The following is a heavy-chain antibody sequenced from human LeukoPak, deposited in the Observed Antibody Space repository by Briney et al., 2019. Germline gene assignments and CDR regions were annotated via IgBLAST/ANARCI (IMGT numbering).Heavy chain of an antibody. CDR3: ARDWVATITWIDY. J-gene: IGHJ4*02. CDR1: GFTFSSYG. D-gene: IGHD5-12*01. Sequence: GRSLRLSCAASGFTFSSYGMHWVRQAPGKGLEWVAAIWYDGSNKYYADSVKGRFTISRDNSKNTLYLQMNSLRAEDTAVYYCARDWVATITWIDYWGQGTLVTVSS. V-gene: IGHV3-33*01. CDR2: IWYDGSNK.